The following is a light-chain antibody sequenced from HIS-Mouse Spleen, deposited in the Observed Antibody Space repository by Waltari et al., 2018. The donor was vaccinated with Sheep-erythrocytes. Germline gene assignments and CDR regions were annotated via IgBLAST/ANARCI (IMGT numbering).Light chain of an antibody. CDR1: ALPKNY. CDR3: YSTDSSGNHWV. CDR2: EDS. Sequence: SYELTHPPSVSVSPGQTARITCSGDALPKNYAYWYQQKSGQAPVLVIYEDSKRPSGIPERFSGSSSGTMATLTISGAQVEDDADYYCYSTDSSGNHWVFGGGTKLTVL. V-gene: IGLV3-10*01. J-gene: IGLJ3*02.